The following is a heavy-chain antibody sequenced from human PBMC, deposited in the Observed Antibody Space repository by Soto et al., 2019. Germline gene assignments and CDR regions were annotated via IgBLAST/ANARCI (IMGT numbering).Heavy chain of an antibody. D-gene: IGHD2-15*01. J-gene: IGHJ4*02. CDR3: ARHVVAYYFDY. V-gene: IGHV4-59*08. CDR2: IYYSGST. Sequence: SETLSLTCTVSGGSINNYYWTWIRQPPGKGLEWIGYIYYSGSTYYNPSLKSRVTISVDTSKNQFSLKLSSVTAADTAVYYCARHVVAYYFDYWGQGTLVTVSS. CDR1: GGSINNYY.